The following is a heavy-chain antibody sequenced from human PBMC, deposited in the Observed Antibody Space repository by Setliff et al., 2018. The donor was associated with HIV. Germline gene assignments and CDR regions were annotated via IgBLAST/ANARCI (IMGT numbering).Heavy chain of an antibody. J-gene: IGHJ4*02. V-gene: IGHV4-34*01. Sequence: SETLSLTCTVSDSGTYYWSWIRQPPGKGLEWIGEINHSGSTNYNPSLKSRVTISVDTSKNQFSLKLNSVTAEDTAVYYCAREGIAAAGSYSYGFGQIDYWGQGTLVTVSS. D-gene: IGHD6-13*01. CDR1: DSGTYY. CDR3: AREGIAAAGSYSYGFGQIDY. CDR2: INHSGST.